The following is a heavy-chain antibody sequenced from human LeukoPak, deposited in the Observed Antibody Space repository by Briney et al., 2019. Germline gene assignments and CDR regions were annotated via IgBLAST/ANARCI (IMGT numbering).Heavy chain of an antibody. D-gene: IGHD5/OR15-5a*01. J-gene: IGHJ6*03. CDR3: ARSLGSSYYMDV. V-gene: IGHV5-51*01. Sequence: GESLKISCRGSGYRFTTYWIGWVRQMPGKGLEWMGIIDAEGSDIRYSPSFQGQVTISVDKSNSTAYLQWNSLRASDTAMYYCARSLGSSYYMDVWGKGTTVTVSS. CDR1: GYRFTTYW. CDR2: IDAEGSDI.